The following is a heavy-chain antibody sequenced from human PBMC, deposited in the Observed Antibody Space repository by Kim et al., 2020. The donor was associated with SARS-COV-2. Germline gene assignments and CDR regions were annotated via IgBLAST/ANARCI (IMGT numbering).Heavy chain of an antibody. CDR2: INPNSGGT. CDR1: GYTFTGYY. Sequence: ASVKVSCKASGYTFTGYYMHWVRQAPGQGLEWMGWINPNSGGTNYAQKFQGRVTMTRDTSISTAYMELSRLRSDDTAVYYCARDIRGFWSGYYPPGYWGQGTLVTVSS. J-gene: IGHJ4*02. CDR3: ARDIRGFWSGYYPPGY. D-gene: IGHD3-3*01. V-gene: IGHV1-2*02.